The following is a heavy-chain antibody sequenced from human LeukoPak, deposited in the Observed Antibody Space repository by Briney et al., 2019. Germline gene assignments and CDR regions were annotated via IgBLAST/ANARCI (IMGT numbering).Heavy chain of an antibody. J-gene: IGHJ4*02. CDR2: ISSSSSYI. CDR1: GFTFSSYS. V-gene: IGHV3-21*01. Sequence: GGSLRLSCAASGFTFSSYSMNWVRQAPGKGLEWVSCISSSSSYIYYADSVKGRFTISRDNAKNSLYLQMNSLRAEDTAVYYCARAHNWKYGSFDFWGRGTLVTVSS. CDR3: ARAHNWKYGSFDF. D-gene: IGHD1-7*01.